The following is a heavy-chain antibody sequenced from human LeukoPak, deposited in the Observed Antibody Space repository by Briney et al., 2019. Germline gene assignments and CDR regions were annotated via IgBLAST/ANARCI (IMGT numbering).Heavy chain of an antibody. D-gene: IGHD1-26*01. CDR2: ISAYNGNT. J-gene: IGHJ5*02. CDR1: GYTFSSYG. CDR3: ARGRIRVGATENWFDP. V-gene: IGHV1-18*01. Sequence: ASVKVSCKASGYTFSSYGISWVRQAPGQGLEWVGWISAYNGNTNYAQKLQGRVTMTTDTSTSTAYMELRSLRSDDTAVYYCARGRIRVGATENWFDPWGQGTLVTVSS.